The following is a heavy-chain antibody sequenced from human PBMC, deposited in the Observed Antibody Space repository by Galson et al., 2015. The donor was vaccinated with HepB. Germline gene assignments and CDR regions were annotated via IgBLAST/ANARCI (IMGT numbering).Heavy chain of an antibody. Sequence: SVKVSCKASGYTFTSYAMHWVRQAPGQRLEWMGWINAGNGNTKYSQKFQGRVTITRDTSASTAYMELSSLRSEDTAVYYCARDQMTVVPAAMGGYYYYMDVWGKGTTVTVSS. D-gene: IGHD2-2*01. J-gene: IGHJ6*03. CDR3: ARDQMTVVPAAMGGYYYYMDV. CDR2: INAGNGNT. CDR1: GYTFTSYA. V-gene: IGHV1-3*01.